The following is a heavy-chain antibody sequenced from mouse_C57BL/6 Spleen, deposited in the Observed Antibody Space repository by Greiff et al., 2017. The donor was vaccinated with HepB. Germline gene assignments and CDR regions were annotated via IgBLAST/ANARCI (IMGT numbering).Heavy chain of an antibody. V-gene: IGHV1-82*01. J-gene: IGHJ4*01. CDR1: GYAFSSSW. D-gene: IGHD2-1*01. Sequence: QVQLKESGPELVKPGASVKISCKASGYAFSSSWMNWVKQRPGKGLEWIGRIYPGDGDTNYNGKFKGKATLTADKSSSTAYMQLSSLTSEDSAVYFCARVYGNYGGYAMDYWGQGTSVTVSS. CDR3: ARVYGNYGGYAMDY. CDR2: IYPGDGDT.